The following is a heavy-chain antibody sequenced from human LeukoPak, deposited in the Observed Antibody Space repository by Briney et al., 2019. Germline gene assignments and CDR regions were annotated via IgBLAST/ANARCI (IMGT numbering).Heavy chain of an antibody. V-gene: IGHV3-23*01. CDR2: ISGSGDTT. J-gene: IGHJ4*02. D-gene: IGHD4-17*01. Sequence: PGGSLRLSCAASGFTFSSYAMNWVRQAPGKGLEWVSFISGSGDTTYYADSVKGRFTISRDNSQNTLYLQMNSLRAEDTAVYYCARDYADYVGYFFFDYWGQGTLVTVSS. CDR1: GFTFSSYA. CDR3: ARDYADYVGYFFFDY.